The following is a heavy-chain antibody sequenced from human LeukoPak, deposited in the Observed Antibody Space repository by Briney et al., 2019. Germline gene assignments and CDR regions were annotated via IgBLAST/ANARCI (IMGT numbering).Heavy chain of an antibody. D-gene: IGHD3-16*02. CDR2: INPSDGST. J-gene: IGHJ4*02. V-gene: IGHV1-46*01. CDR1: GYTFTSYY. CDR3: ARYSYDYVWGSYRAYFDY. Sequence: ASVKVSCKASGYTFTSYYIHWVRQAPGQGLEWMGIINPSDGSTNYAQKLQGRVTMTTDTSTSTAYMELRSLRSDDTAVYYCARYSYDYVWGSYRAYFDYWGQGTLVTVSS.